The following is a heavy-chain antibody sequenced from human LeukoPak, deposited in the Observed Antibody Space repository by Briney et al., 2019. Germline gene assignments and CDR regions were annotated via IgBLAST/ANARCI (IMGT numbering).Heavy chain of an antibody. Sequence: SETLSLTCTVSGGSISSYYRRWIRQPPGRGLEWIGYIYYSWCTNHNPSLKSRVTISVDTSKDQFSLKLSSVTAADTAVYYCARRLRFTEDYYGMDVWGQGTTVTVSS. V-gene: IGHV4-59*01. CDR1: GGSISSYY. D-gene: IGHD5/OR15-5a*01. J-gene: IGHJ6*02. CDR2: IYYSWCT. CDR3: ARRLRFTEDYYGMDV.